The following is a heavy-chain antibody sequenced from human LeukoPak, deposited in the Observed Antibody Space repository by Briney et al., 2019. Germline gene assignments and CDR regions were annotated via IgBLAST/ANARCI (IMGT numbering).Heavy chain of an antibody. CDR3: ARPRYSSLDAFDI. J-gene: IGHJ3*02. D-gene: IGHD6-13*01. Sequence: GESLKISCEGSGYSFTSYWIAWVRQMPGLGLEWMGIIFPSDSDTRYSLSFEGRVTISADTSISTAYLQWSSLKASDTAMYYCARPRYSSLDAFDIWGQGTMVTVSS. V-gene: IGHV5-51*01. CDR1: GYSFTSYW. CDR2: IFPSDSDT.